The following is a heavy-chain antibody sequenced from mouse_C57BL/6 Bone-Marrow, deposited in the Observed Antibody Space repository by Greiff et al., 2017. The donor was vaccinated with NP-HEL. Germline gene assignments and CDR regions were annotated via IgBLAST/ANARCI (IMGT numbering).Heavy chain of an antibody. CDR3: ARDIIRRDAMDY. V-gene: IGHV5-4*01. D-gene: IGHD1-1*01. Sequence: EVHLVESGGGLVKPGGSLKLSCAASGFTFSSYAMSWVRQTPEKRLEWVATISDGGSYTYYPDNVKGRFTISRDNAKNNLYLQMRHLKSEDTAMDYCARDIIRRDAMDYWGQGTSVTVSS. CDR2: ISDGGSYT. J-gene: IGHJ4*01. CDR1: GFTFSSYA.